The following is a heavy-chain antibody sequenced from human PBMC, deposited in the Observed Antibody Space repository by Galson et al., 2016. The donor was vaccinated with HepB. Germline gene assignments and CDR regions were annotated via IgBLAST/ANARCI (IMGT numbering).Heavy chain of an antibody. J-gene: IGHJ6*03. V-gene: IGHV4-31*03. CDR1: GGSISVGHHY. D-gene: IGHD2/OR15-2a*01. CDR3: ARDVVIVLPTATALSYYYHMDF. CDR2: IYYSGST. Sequence: TLSLTCNASGGSISVGHHYWSWIRQHPGKGLEWIGYIYYSGSTYYNPSLKSRLTISVDTSKNQFSLKLRSVTAADTAVYYCARDVVIVLPTATALSYYYHMDFWGKGTTVTVAS.